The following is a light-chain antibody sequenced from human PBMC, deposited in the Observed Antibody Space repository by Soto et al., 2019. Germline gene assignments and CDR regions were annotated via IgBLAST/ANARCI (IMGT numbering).Light chain of an antibody. CDR3: AAWDDSLNGPKWV. J-gene: IGLJ3*02. Sequence: QAVVTQPPSASGTPGQRVTISCSGSSSNIGSNTVNWYQQVPGTAPKLLIYSNNQRPSGVPDRFSGSKSGTSASLAISGLQSEDEADYYCAAWDDSLNGPKWVFGGGTKLTVL. CDR1: SSNIGSNT. CDR2: SNN. V-gene: IGLV1-44*01.